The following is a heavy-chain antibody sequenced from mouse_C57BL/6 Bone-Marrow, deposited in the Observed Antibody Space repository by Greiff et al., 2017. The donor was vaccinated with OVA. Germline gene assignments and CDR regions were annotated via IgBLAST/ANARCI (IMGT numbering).Heavy chain of an antibody. Sequence: VQLQQSGAELARPGASVKLSCKASGYTFTSYGISWVKQRTGQGLEWIGEIYPRSGNTYYNAKFKGKATLTADKSSSTAYMELRILTSEDAAVYFCASLDYVAMDYWGQGTSVTVSS. CDR2: IYPRSGNT. CDR1: GYTFTSYG. D-gene: IGHD2-13*01. J-gene: IGHJ4*01. V-gene: IGHV1-81*01. CDR3: ASLDYVAMDY.